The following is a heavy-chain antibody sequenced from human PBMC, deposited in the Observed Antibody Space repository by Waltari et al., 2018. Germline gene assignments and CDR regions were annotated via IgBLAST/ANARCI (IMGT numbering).Heavy chain of an antibody. D-gene: IGHD6-13*01. CDR1: GGTFSSYA. V-gene: IGHV1-69*05. Sequence: QVQLVQSGAEVKKPGSSVKVSCKASGGTFSSYAISWVREAPGQGLELMGGIIPIFGTANYAQKFQGRVTMTSDTSISTAYMELSRLRSDDTAVYYCARVSNARIAAAGTGFDYWGQGTLVTVSS. CDR2: IIPIFGTA. J-gene: IGHJ4*02. CDR3: ARVSNARIAAAGTGFDY.